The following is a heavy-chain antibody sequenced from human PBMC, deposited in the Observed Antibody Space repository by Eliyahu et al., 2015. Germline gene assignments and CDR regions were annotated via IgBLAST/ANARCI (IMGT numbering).Heavy chain of an antibody. CDR3: ARADSNSLLIDY. CDR2: IYISGXT. V-gene: IGHV4-61*02. CDR1: GXSISSDSYX. J-gene: IGHJ4*02. D-gene: IGHD4-11*01. Sequence: QVQLQESXPGLVKPSQTLSLTCTVSGXSISSDSYXWSWIRQPAGKGLEWIGRIYISGXTDYNPSLKSRVTISVDTSKNHFSLRLSSVTAADTAVYYCARADSNSLLIDYWGQGTLVTVSS.